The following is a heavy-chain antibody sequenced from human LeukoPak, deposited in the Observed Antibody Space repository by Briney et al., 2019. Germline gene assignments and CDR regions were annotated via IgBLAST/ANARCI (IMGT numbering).Heavy chain of an antibody. CDR2: IYYSGST. CDR3: ARLHSYGYSRGVDY. CDR1: GGSISSYY. Sequence: PSETLSLTCTVSGGSISSYYWGWIRQPPGKGLEWIGYIYYSGSTNYNPSLKSRVTISVDTSKNQFSLKLSSVTAADTAVYYCARLHSYGYSRGVDYWGQGTLVTVSS. V-gene: IGHV4-59*01. D-gene: IGHD5-18*01. J-gene: IGHJ4*02.